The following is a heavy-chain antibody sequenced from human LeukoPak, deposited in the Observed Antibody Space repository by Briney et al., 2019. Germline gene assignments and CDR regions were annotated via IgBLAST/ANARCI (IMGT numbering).Heavy chain of an antibody. Sequence: GGSLRLSCAASGFTFSSYSMNWVRQAPGKGLEWVSYISSTNGYIYYADSVRGRFTISRDNAKNSLSLQMNSLRAEDAAVYYCARGRSTWHLDYWGQGTLVTVSS. J-gene: IGHJ4*02. V-gene: IGHV3-21*01. CDR3: ARGRSTWHLDY. CDR1: GFTFSSYS. CDR2: ISSTNGYI. D-gene: IGHD1-26*01.